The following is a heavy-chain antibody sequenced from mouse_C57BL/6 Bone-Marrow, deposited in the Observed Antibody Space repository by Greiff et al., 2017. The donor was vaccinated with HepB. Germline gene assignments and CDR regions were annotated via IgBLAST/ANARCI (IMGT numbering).Heavy chain of an antibody. CDR2: INPSNGGT. CDR3: ARTPDYYGSRRAWFAY. V-gene: IGHV1-53*01. J-gene: IGHJ3*01. CDR1: GYTFTSYW. D-gene: IGHD1-1*01. Sequence: QVQLQQPGTELVKPGASVKLSCKASGYTFTSYWMHWVKQRPGQGLEWIGNINPSNGGTNYNEKFKSKATLTVDKSSSTAYMQLSSLTSEDSAVYYCARTPDYYGSRRAWFAYWGQGTLDTVSA.